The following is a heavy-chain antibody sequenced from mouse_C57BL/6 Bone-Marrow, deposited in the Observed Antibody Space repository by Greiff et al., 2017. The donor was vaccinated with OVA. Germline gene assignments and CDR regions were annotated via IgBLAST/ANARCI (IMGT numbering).Heavy chain of an antibody. D-gene: IGHD1-1*01. Sequence: QVQLQQPGAELVKPGASVKMSCKASGYTFTNYWITWVKQRPGQGLEWIGDIYPGSGSTNYNEKFKSKATLTVDTSSSTAYMQLSSLTSEDSAVYYCARAPLLLRSAWFAYWGQGTLVTVSA. CDR1: GYTFTNYW. CDR3: ARAPLLLRSAWFAY. J-gene: IGHJ3*01. CDR2: IYPGSGST. V-gene: IGHV1-55*01.